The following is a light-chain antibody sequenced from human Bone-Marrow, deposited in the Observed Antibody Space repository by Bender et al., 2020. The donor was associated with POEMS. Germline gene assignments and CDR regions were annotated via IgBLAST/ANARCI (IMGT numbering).Light chain of an antibody. Sequence: QSVLTQPPSASGSPGQSVTISCTGTSLATYNSISWFQQHPGKAPKLIISEINKRPSGVPDRFSGSKSGDTASLTVSGLQAEDEADYFCSSNAGRNVYVIFGGGTKLTVL. CDR3: SSNAGRNVYVI. J-gene: IGLJ2*01. CDR2: EIN. CDR1: SLATYNS. V-gene: IGLV2-8*01.